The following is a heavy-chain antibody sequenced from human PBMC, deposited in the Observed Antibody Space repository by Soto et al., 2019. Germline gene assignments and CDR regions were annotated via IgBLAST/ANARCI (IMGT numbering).Heavy chain of an antibody. J-gene: IGHJ5*02. V-gene: IGHV4-59*01. CDR2: IYYSGST. CDR1: GGSISSYY. CDR3: ARDYYGSGSYNWFDP. D-gene: IGHD3-10*01. Sequence: SETLSLTCTVSGGSISSYYWSWIRQPPGKGLEWIGYIYYSGSTNYNPSLKSRVTISVDTSKNQFSLKLSSVTAADTAVYYCARDYYGSGSYNWFDPWGQGTLVTVSS.